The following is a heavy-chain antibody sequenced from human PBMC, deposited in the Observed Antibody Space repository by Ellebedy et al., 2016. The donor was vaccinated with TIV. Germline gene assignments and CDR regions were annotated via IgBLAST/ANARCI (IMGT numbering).Heavy chain of an antibody. CDR2: IYYSGNT. J-gene: IGHJ6*03. Sequence: SETLSLXXTVSGGSISSYYWNWIRLPPGKGLEWIGYIYYSGNTNYNPSLKSRVTISVDTSKNQFSLDLTSLTAADTAVYYCARERREGGLFEEVFYYYMDVWGKGTTVTVSS. D-gene: IGHD3-10*02. V-gene: IGHV4-59*01. CDR3: ARERREGGLFEEVFYYYMDV. CDR1: GGSISSYY.